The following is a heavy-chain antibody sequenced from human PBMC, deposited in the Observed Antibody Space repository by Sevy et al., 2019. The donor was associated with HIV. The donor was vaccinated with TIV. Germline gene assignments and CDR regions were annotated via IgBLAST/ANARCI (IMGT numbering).Heavy chain of an antibody. J-gene: IGHJ4*02. CDR1: GFTFRTYG. V-gene: IGHV3-30*03. CDR3: ARGVGYAPPFDY. D-gene: IGHD2-8*02. CDR2: LSYDGSDK. Sequence: GGSLRLSCAASGFTFRTYGMHWVRQAPGKGLEWVAVLSYDGSDKYYADSVKGRFTISRDNSKNTLYLQMNSLRNEDTAIYYCARGVGYAPPFDYWGQGTLVTVSS.